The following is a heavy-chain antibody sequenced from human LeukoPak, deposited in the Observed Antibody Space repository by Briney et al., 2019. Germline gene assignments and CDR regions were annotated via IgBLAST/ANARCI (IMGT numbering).Heavy chain of an antibody. V-gene: IGHV3-23*01. CDR1: GFTFSSYA. CDR2: ISGSGGST. D-gene: IGHD6-19*01. CDR3: AKWVAVAGTRYYFEY. J-gene: IGHJ4*02. Sequence: GGSLRLSCAASGFTFSSYAMSWVRQAPGKGLEWVSAISGSGGSTYYADSVKGRFTISRDNSENTLYLQMNSLRAEDTAVYYCAKWVAVAGTRYYFEYWGQGTLVTVSS.